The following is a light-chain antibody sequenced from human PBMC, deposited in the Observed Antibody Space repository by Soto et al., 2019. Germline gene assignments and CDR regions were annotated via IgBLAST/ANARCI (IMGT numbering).Light chain of an antibody. Sequence: EIVMTQSPATLSVSPGERATLSCRASQSVGSDLAWYQQKPGQAPRLLIYRASTRATGIPARFSGSGSGTEFTLTVSSLQSEDLAVYYCQQYNNWPPWTFGQGSKVGIK. J-gene: IGKJ1*01. V-gene: IGKV3-15*01. CDR3: QQYNNWPPWT. CDR1: QSVGSD. CDR2: RAS.